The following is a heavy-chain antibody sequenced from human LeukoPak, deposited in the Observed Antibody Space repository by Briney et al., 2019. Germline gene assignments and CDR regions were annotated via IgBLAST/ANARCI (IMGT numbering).Heavy chain of an antibody. D-gene: IGHD3-3*01. J-gene: IGHJ5*02. CDR1: GFTFSGYS. V-gene: IGHV3-21*01. CDR2: ISSSSSYI. CDR3: ARRYDFCSGYPSNWFDP. Sequence: GGSLRLSCAASGFTFSGYSMNWVRQAPGKGLEWVSSISSSSSYIYYADSVKGRFTISRDNAKNSLYLQMNSLRAEDTAVYYCARRYDFCSGYPSNWFDPWGQGTLVSVSS.